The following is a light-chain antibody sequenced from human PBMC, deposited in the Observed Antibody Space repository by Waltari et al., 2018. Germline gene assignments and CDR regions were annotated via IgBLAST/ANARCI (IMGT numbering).Light chain of an antibody. V-gene: IGLV1-40*01. J-gene: IGLJ3*02. CDR1: SSNIGAGSD. Sequence: QSVLTQPPSVSGAPGQRVTISCTGSSSNIGAGSDVPWYQQFSGTAPKLLMFDNDNRPSGVPDRFSGSRSGTSAYLAITGLQTDDEAEYFCQSYDSGQWVFGGGTKVTVL. CDR3: QSYDSGQWV. CDR2: DND.